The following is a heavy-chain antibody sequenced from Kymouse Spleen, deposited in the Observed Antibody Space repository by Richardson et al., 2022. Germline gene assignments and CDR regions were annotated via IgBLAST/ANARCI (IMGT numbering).Heavy chain of an antibody. CDR3: ARVIIAVAGTDY. V-gene: IGHV3-33*01. J-gene: IGHJ4*02. Sequence: QVQLVESGGGVVQPGRSLRLSCAASGFTFSSYGMHWVRQAPGKGLEWVAVIWYDGSNKYYADSVKGRFTISRDNSKNTLYLQMNSLRAEDTAVYYCARVIIAVAGTDYWGQGTLVTVSS. CDR2: IWYDGSNK. D-gene: IGHD6-19*01. CDR1: GFTFSSYG.